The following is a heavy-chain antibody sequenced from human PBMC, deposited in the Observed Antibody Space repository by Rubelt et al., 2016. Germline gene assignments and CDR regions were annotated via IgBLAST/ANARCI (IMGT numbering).Heavy chain of an antibody. CDR1: GFTFSSYS. Sequence: EVQLVESGGGLVQPGGSLRLSCAASGFTFSSYSMNWVRQAPGKGLEWVSSISRSISYIYYAGSVKGLFTISRDNAKNSLYPQMNSLRAEDTAVYYCATWYSGSEPRYFDYWGQGTLVTVSS. CDR3: ATWYSGSEPRYFDY. D-gene: IGHD1-26*01. CDR2: ISRSISYI. J-gene: IGHJ4*02. V-gene: IGHV3-21*01.